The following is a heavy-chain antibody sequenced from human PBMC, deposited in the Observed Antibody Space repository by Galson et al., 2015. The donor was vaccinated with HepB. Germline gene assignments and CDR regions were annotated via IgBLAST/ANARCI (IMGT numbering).Heavy chain of an antibody. Sequence: SVKVSCKASGGTFSSYAISWVRQAPGQGLEWMGGIIPIFGTANYAQKFQGRVTITADESTSTAYMELSSLRSEDTAVYYCARAPIFGVVSDDYYYYYMDVWGKGTTVTVSS. CDR3: ARAPIFGVVSDDYYYYYMDV. D-gene: IGHD3-3*01. CDR1: GGTFSSYA. V-gene: IGHV1-69*13. J-gene: IGHJ6*03. CDR2: IIPIFGTA.